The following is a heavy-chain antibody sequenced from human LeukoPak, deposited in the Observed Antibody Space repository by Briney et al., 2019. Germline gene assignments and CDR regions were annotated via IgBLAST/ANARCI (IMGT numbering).Heavy chain of an antibody. CDR2: TYYRSKWYN. V-gene: IGHV6-1*01. CDR1: GDSVSSNSAA. J-gene: IGHJ5*02. Sequence: SQTLSLTCAISGDSVSSNSAAWNWIRQSPSRGLEWLGRTYYRSKWYNEYAVSMKSRITINTDTSKNQLSLQLNSVTPDDTAVYYCARGSWFDPWGQGTLVTVSS. CDR3: ARGSWFDP.